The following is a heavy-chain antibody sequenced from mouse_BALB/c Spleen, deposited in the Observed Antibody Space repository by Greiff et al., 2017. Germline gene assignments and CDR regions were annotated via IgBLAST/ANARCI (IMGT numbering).Heavy chain of an antibody. CDR2: INPSTGYT. CDR1: GYTFTSYW. D-gene: IGHD5-1*01. CDR3: AKREGEYDYLDD. Sequence: QVHVKQSWAELAPPWPSVSMSCKSSGYTFTSYWLHLVKQRPGQGLEWIGYINPSTGYTEYNQKFKDKATLTADKSSSTAYMQLSSLTSEDSAVYYGAKREGEYDYLDDWGKG. V-gene: IGHV1-4*01. J-gene: IGHJ2*01.